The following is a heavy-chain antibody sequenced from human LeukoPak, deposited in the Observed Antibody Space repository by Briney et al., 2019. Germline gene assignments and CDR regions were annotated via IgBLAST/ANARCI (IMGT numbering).Heavy chain of an antibody. V-gene: IGHV3-21*01. CDR3: ARDFADYDSSGYYGY. D-gene: IGHD3-22*01. CDR2: ISSSSSYI. J-gene: IGHJ4*02. Sequence: PGGSLRLSCAASGFTFSSYSMNWVRQAPEKGLEWVSSISSSSSYIYYADSVKGRFTISRDNAKNSLYLQMNSLRAEVTAVYYCARDFADYDSSGYYGYWGQGTLVTVSS. CDR1: GFTFSSYS.